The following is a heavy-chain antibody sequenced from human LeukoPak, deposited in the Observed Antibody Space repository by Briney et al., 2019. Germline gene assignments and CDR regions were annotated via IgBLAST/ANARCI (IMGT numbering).Heavy chain of an antibody. J-gene: IGHJ4*02. D-gene: IGHD1-7*01. CDR3: ARVNWNLGKAFDY. V-gene: IGHV1-8*01. CDR2: MNPNSGNT. Sequence: GVSVKVSCKASGYTFTSYDINWVRQATGQGLEWMGWMNPNSGNTGYAQKFQGRVTMTRNTSISTAYMELSSLRSEDTAVYYCARVNWNLGKAFDYWGQGTLVTVSS. CDR1: GYTFTSYD.